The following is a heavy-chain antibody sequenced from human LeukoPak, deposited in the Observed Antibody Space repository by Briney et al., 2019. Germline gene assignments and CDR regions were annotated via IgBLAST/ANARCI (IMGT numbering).Heavy chain of an antibody. D-gene: IGHD3-9*01. J-gene: IGHJ4*02. Sequence: SETLSLTCTVSGGSISSSSYYWGWIRQPPGKGLEWIGSIYYSGSTYYNPSLKSRVTISVDTSKNQFSLKLSSVTAADMAVYYCAREDILTGYPYWGQGTLVTVSS. CDR1: GGSISSSSYY. CDR2: IYYSGST. CDR3: AREDILTGYPY. V-gene: IGHV4-39*07.